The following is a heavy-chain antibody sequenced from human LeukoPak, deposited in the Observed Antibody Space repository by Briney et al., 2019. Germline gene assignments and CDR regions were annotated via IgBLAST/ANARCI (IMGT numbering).Heavy chain of an antibody. V-gene: IGHV3-48*03. Sequence: GGSLRLSCAASGFTFSSYEMNCVRQAPGKGLEWVSYISSSGSTIYYADSVKGRFTISRDNAKNSLYLQMNSLRAEDTAVYYCARDPELGSAFDIWGQGTMVTVSS. CDR2: ISSSGSTI. CDR1: GFTFSSYE. D-gene: IGHD3-10*01. J-gene: IGHJ3*02. CDR3: ARDPELGSAFDI.